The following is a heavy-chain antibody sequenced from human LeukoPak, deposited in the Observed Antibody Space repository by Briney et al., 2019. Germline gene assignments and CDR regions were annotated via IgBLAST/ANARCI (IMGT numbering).Heavy chain of an antibody. V-gene: IGHV3-23*01. CDR1: GFTFSSYA. CDR3: AKERLYSSSWYVGRAFDI. J-gene: IGHJ3*02. D-gene: IGHD6-13*01. CDR2: ISGSGGST. Sequence: PGGSLRLSCAASGFTFSSYAMSWVRQAPGKGLEWVSAISGSGGSTYYADSVKGRFTISRDNSKNTLYLQMNSLRAEDTAVYYCAKERLYSSSWYVGRAFDIWGQGTMVTVSS.